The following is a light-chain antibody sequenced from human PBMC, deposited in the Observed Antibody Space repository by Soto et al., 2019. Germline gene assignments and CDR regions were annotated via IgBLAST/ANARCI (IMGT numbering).Light chain of an antibody. V-gene: IGLV2-14*02. CDR3: SSYTSGSTYV. CDR2: EDS. CDR1: SSDVGSYNL. Sequence: QSVLTQPASVSGSPGQSLTISCTGTSSDVGSYNLVSWYQHHPGKAPKFIIYEDSKRPSGVSDRFSGSKSGNTASLTISVLQAEDEATYYCSSYTSGSTYVFGSGTKVTVL. J-gene: IGLJ1*01.